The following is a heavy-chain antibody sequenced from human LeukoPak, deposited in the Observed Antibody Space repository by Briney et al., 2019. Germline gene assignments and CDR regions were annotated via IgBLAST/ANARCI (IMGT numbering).Heavy chain of an antibody. D-gene: IGHD6-13*01. CDR2: IYSGDST. V-gene: IGHV3-53*01. Sequence: PGGPLRLSCAASGFSVSSNYMSWVRQALGKGLEWVSVIYSGDSTYYADSVKGRFTISRDNSKNTLYLQMNSLRAEDTAVYYCARVPLRIAAAGYYYYMNVWGKGTTVTVSS. CDR1: GFSVSSNY. J-gene: IGHJ6*03. CDR3: ARVPLRIAAAGYYYYMNV.